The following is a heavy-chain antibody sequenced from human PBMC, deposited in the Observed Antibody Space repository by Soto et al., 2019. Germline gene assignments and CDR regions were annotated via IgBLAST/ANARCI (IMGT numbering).Heavy chain of an antibody. V-gene: IGHV3-53*01. D-gene: IGHD4-17*01. J-gene: IGHJ3*01. CDR2: IYASDST. CDR3: ATPVTRLIAFDL. CDR1: GFTVSSHY. Sequence: GGSLRLSCVASGFTVSSHYMTWVRQTPGKGLEWVSIIYASDSTFYADSVKGRFTISRDNSKNTVYLQLNSLRAEDTAVYYCATPVTRLIAFDLWGQGTMVTVSS.